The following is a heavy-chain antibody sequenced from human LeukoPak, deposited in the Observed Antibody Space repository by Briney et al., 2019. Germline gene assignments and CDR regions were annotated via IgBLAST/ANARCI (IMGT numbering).Heavy chain of an antibody. CDR2: IYYSGST. D-gene: IGHD3-22*01. Sequence: SETLSLTCTVSGGSISSYYWSWIRQPPGKGLEWIGYIYYSGSTNYNPSLKSRVTISVDTSKNQFSLKLSSVTAADTAVYYCVSDSRNDAFDIWGQGTMVTVSS. J-gene: IGHJ3*02. CDR3: VSDSRNDAFDI. V-gene: IGHV4-59*08. CDR1: GGSISSYY.